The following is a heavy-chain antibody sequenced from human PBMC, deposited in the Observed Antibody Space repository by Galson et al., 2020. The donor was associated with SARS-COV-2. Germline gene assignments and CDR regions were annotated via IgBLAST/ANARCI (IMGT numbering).Heavy chain of an antibody. J-gene: IGHJ5*02. D-gene: IGHD6-19*01. CDR1: GFSLSTSGVG. CDR3: ARRQVQTVAATRWWWFDP. V-gene: IGHV2-5*02. Sequence: SGPTLVKPTQTLTLTCTFSGFSLSTSGVGVGWIRQPPGKALEWLALIYWDDDKRYSPSLKNRLTITKDTSKNQVVLTVTNMDPVDTATYYCARRQVQTVAATRWWWFDPWGQGTLVTVSS. CDR2: IYWDDDK.